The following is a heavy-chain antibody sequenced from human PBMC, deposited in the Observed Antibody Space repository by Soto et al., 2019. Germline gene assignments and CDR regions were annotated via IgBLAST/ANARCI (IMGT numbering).Heavy chain of an antibody. J-gene: IGHJ4*02. V-gene: IGHV4-30-4*01. Sequence: SETLCFTCTFCVGCIRIADFCWTWLRQPPGKGLEWLGYIYYSGTTYYNPSLKGRLIISIDTSRNQFSLSLNSVTAADTAVYFCAREPYLPLARNDFWGQGAKVTVSS. CDR1: VGCIRIADFC. D-gene: IGHD3-10*01. CDR2: IYYSGTT. CDR3: AREPYLPLARNDF.